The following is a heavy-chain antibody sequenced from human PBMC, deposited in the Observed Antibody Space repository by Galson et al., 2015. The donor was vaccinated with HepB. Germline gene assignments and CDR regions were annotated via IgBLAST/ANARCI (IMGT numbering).Heavy chain of an antibody. Sequence: QSGAEVKKPGESLTVSCKGSGYRSSRYCIGWVRQMPGKGLEWMGNIYPTDSQTVYSPTFQGQVTISADKSISTAYLHWSSLKTSDTAMYYCATWTSSNWFVNWGRGTLITVSS. CDR1: GYRSSRYC. D-gene: IGHD3/OR15-3a*01. CDR3: ATWTSSNWFVN. V-gene: IGHV5-51*03. CDR2: IYPTDSQT. J-gene: IGHJ5*02.